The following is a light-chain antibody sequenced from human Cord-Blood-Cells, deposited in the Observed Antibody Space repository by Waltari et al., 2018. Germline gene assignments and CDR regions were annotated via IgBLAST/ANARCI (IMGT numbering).Light chain of an antibody. J-gene: IGKJ2*01. CDR1: QSVLYSSNNKNY. Sequence: DIVMPQSPDSLAVSLGERATINCKSSQSVLYSSNNKNYLAWYQQKPGQPPKLLISWASTRESGVPDRFSGSGSGTDFTLTISSLQAEDVAVYYCQQYYSTPYTFGQGTKLEIK. CDR3: QQYYSTPYT. V-gene: IGKV4-1*01. CDR2: WAS.